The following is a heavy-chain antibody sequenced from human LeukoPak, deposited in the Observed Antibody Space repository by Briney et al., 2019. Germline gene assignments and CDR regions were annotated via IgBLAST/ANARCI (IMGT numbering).Heavy chain of an antibody. V-gene: IGHV4-39*02. CDR3: ARLGYCSSASCGPLDY. CDR1: GGSISSSGYY. J-gene: IGHJ4*02. D-gene: IGHD2-2*01. Sequence: SETLSLTCTVSGGSISSSGYYWGWIRQPPGTGLEWIGNIYYSGSTYYNPSLKSRVTIFVDTSKNHFSLKLNSVTAADTALYYCARLGYCSSASCGPLDYWGQGTLVTVSS. CDR2: IYYSGST.